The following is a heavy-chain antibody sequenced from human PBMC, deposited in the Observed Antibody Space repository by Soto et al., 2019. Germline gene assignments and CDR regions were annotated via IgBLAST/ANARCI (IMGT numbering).Heavy chain of an antibody. V-gene: IGHV4-39*07. D-gene: IGHD3-22*01. CDR3: ARDRGYYYEFDP. J-gene: IGHJ5*02. Sequence: SETLSLTCTVSGGSISSSSYYWGWIRQPPGKGLEWIGSIYYSGSTNYNPSLKSRVTISVDTSKNQFSLKLSSVTAADTAVYYCARDRGYYYEFDPWGQGTLVTVSS. CDR2: IYYSGST. CDR1: GGSISSSSYY.